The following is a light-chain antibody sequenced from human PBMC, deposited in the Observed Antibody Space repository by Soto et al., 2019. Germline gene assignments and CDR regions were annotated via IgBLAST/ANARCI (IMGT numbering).Light chain of an antibody. CDR1: QSVRSNY. J-gene: IGKJ5*01. CDR2: DAS. Sequence: EVVLTQNTSTLSLAPGERAALSCRASQSVRSNYLAWSQQKPDQAPSLLIYDASSRATGIPDRFSGSGSGTDFTLAITRLEPEDFALYYCHQYGSSPITFGQVTLLEV. CDR3: HQYGSSPIT. V-gene: IGKV3-20*01.